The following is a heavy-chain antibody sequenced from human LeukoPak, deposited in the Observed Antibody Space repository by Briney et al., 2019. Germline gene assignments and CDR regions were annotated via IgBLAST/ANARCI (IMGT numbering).Heavy chain of an antibody. CDR1: GYTFTSYS. Sequence: GASVKVSCKASGYTFTSYSMHWVRQAPGQGLEWMGLINPSGGSTSYAQKFQGRVTMTKDMSTSPVYMELSSLRSEETAVYYCTRDMQPVGATSGFGYWGQGSLVTV. V-gene: IGHV1-46*01. D-gene: IGHD1-26*01. CDR3: TRDMQPVGATSGFGY. CDR2: INPSGGST. J-gene: IGHJ4*02.